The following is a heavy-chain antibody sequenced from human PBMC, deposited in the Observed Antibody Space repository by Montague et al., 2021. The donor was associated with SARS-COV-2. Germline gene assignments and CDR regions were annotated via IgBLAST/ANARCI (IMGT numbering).Heavy chain of an antibody. CDR1: GDSVSSNSAA. Sequence: CAISGDSVSSNSAAWNWIRRSPSRGLEWLGRTYYRSKWYNDYAVSVKSRITINPDTSKNQFSLQLNSVTPEDTTVYYCARDLKPPGDILTGYLPYYYYMDVWGKGTTVTVSS. J-gene: IGHJ6*03. V-gene: IGHV6-1*01. CDR3: ARDLKPPGDILTGYLPYYYYMDV. CDR2: TYYRSKWYN. D-gene: IGHD3-9*01.